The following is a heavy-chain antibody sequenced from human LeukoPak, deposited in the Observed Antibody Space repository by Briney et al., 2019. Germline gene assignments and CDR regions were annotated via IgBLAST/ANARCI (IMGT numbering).Heavy chain of an antibody. J-gene: IGHJ4*02. V-gene: IGHV3-21*01. CDR2: ISRSSSDI. CDR3: ARWSVRGVIQYYFDY. D-gene: IGHD3-10*01. Sequence: GGSLRLSCAAAGFTFSSYSMNWGRQAPGEGLGWGSSISRSSSDIYYADSVKGRFTISRDNAKNSTYLQMKRLADEDTAVYYCARWSVRGVIQYYFDYWGQGTLVTVHS. CDR1: GFTFSSYS.